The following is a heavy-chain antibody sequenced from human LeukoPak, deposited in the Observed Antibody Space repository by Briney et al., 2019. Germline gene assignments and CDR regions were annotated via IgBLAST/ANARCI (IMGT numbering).Heavy chain of an antibody. CDR1: GFTFSSYA. CDR2: ISGSGGST. CDR3: AKGRRRGNYYDSSGYYPLPINWFDP. J-gene: IGHJ5*02. D-gene: IGHD3-22*01. V-gene: IGHV3-23*01. Sequence: SGGSLRLSSAASGFTFSSYAMSWVRQAPGKGLEWVSAISGSGGSTYYADSVKGRFTISRDNSKNTLYLQMNRLRAEDTAVYYCAKGRRRGNYYDSSGYYPLPINWFDPWGQGTLVTVSS.